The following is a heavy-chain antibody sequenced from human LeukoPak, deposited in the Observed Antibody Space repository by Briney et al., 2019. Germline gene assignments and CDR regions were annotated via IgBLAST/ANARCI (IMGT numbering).Heavy chain of an antibody. Sequence: ASVKVSCKASGYTFTGYYMHWVRQAPGQGLEWMGWISAYNGDTAYAQEVQGRVTMTTYTSNTTAYLELRSLRSDDTAVYYCARGSSGSAPISADYWGQGTLVTVSS. CDR3: ARGSSGSAPISADY. CDR2: ISAYNGDT. D-gene: IGHD3-10*01. V-gene: IGHV1-18*04. CDR1: GYTFTGYY. J-gene: IGHJ4*02.